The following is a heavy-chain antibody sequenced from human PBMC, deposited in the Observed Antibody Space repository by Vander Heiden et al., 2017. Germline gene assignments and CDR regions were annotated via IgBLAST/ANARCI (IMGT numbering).Heavy chain of an antibody. D-gene: IGHD4-17*01. CDR1: VFMFGDYI. V-gene: IGHV3-43*01. CDR3: AKDLTTMTPYDAFDF. Sequence: VQLVESWGVVVQPGGSLRLSCPASVFMFGDYIMHWVRQAPGKGLEWVSLITWDGSSTYHADSVKGRFTISRDNGKKSLYLQMNSLRTEDTALYYCAKDLTTMTPYDAFDFWGQGTMVTVSS. CDR2: ITWDGSST. J-gene: IGHJ3*01.